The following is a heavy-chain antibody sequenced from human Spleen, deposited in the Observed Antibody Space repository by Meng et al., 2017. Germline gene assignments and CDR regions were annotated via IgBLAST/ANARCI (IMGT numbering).Heavy chain of an antibody. V-gene: IGHV4-61*01. D-gene: IGHD3-3*01. Sequence: QAPPQESGPGVVRPSETLSLTCTVSGGSVSISSNYWSWIRQPPGKGLEWIGYIYHSGSTNYNPSLKSRVTISVDTSKNQFSLRLSSVTAADTAVYYCARGIRFLEWLGWFDPWGQGTLVTVSS. J-gene: IGHJ5*02. CDR3: ARGIRFLEWLGWFDP. CDR1: GGSVSISSNY. CDR2: IYHSGST.